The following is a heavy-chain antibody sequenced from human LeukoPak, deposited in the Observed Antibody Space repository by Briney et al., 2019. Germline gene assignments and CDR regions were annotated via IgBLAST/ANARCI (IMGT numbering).Heavy chain of an antibody. Sequence: GGSVRLPCAASGFTFTNSCLHWVRQAPGKGLVWVSRINERGSSTSYADSVKGRFTISRDNAKNTLYLQMNNLRADDTAVYYCAGGRLVATSKAVAIDYWGQGTLVTVSS. D-gene: IGHD5-12*01. J-gene: IGHJ4*02. V-gene: IGHV3-74*01. CDR3: AGGRLVATSKAVAIDY. CDR1: GFTFTNSC. CDR2: INERGSST.